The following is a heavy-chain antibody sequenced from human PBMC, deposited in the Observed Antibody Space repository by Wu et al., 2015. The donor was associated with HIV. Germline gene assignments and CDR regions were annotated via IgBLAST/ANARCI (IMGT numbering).Heavy chain of an antibody. Sequence: QVQLVQSGAEVKKPGSSVKVSCKASGGTFSSYAISWVRQAPGQGLEWMGGIIPIFGTANYAQKFQGRVTITADESTSTAYMELSSLRSEDTAVYYCARDRRGGWRGPFDYWGQGTLVTVSS. CDR3: ARDRRGGWRGPFDY. J-gene: IGHJ4*02. V-gene: IGHV1-69*01. CDR1: GGTFSSYA. CDR2: IIPIFGTA. D-gene: IGHD5-24*01.